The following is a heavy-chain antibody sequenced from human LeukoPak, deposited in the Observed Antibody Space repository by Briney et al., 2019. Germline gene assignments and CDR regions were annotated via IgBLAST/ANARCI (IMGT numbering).Heavy chain of an antibody. CDR2: IYHSGST. J-gene: IGHJ5*02. CDR1: GGSISSGGYS. CDR3: ARALRGDWFDP. V-gene: IGHV4-30-2*01. Sequence: SEILSLTCAVSGGSISSGGYSWSWIRQPPGKGLEWIGYIYHSGSTYYNPSLKSRVTISVDRSKNQFSLKLSSVTAADTAVYYCARALRGDWFDPWGQGTLVTVSS.